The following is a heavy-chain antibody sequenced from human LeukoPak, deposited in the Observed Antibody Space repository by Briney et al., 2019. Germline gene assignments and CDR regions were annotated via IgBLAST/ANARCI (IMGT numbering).Heavy chain of an antibody. CDR3: ARDVLPMRGAYYYYGTDV. CDR1: GFTFSSYA. CDR2: ISYDGSNK. J-gene: IGHJ6*02. V-gene: IGHV3-30-3*01. D-gene: IGHD3-10*02. Sequence: GGSLRLSCAASGFTFSSYAMHWVRQAPGKGLEGVAVISYDGSNKYYADSVKGRFTFSRDNSKNTLYLQMNSLRAENTAVYYCARDVLPMRGAYYYYGTDVWGQGTTVTVSS.